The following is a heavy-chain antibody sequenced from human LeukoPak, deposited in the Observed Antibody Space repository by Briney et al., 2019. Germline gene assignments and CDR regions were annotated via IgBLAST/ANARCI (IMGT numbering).Heavy chain of an antibody. CDR3: ARGSGSYYDILTGSPYDFDY. Sequence: GASVKVSCKASGYTFTSYGISWVRQAPGQGLEWMGWISAYNGNTNYAQKLQGRVTMTTDTSTSTAYMELRSLRSDDTAVYYCARGSGSYYDILTGSPYDFDYWGQGTLVTVSS. V-gene: IGHV1-18*01. J-gene: IGHJ4*02. D-gene: IGHD3-9*01. CDR2: ISAYNGNT. CDR1: GYTFTSYG.